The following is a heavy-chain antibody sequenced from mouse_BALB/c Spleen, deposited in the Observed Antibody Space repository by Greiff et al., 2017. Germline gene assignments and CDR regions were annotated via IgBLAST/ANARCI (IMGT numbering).Heavy chain of an antibody. V-gene: IGHV5-9-4*01. D-gene: IGHD2-1*01. J-gene: IGHJ3*01. CDR3: SRDGNYGGFAY. CDR1: GFTFSSYA. Sequence: EVHLVESGGGLVKPGGSLKLSCAASGFTFSSYAMSWVRQSPEKRLEWVAEISSGGSYTYYPDTVTGRFTISRDNAKNTLYLEMSSLRSEGTAMYYCSRDGNYGGFAYWGQGTLVTVSA. CDR2: ISSGGSYT.